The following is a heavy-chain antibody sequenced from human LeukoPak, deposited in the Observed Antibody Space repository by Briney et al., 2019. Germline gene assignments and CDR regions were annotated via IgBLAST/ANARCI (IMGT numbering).Heavy chain of an antibody. V-gene: IGHV3-23*01. Sequence: PGGSLRLSCAASGFTFSSYAMSWVRQAPGKGLEWVSAISGSGGSTYYADSVKGRFTISRDNSKNALYLQMNSLGAEDTAVYYCAKGELLRFLSPLDYWGQGTLVTVSS. CDR1: GFTFSSYA. CDR3: AKGELLRFLSPLDY. D-gene: IGHD3-3*01. CDR2: ISGSGGST. J-gene: IGHJ4*02.